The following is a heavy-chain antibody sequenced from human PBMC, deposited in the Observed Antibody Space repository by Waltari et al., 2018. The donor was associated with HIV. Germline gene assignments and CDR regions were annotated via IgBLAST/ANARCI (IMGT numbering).Heavy chain of an antibody. D-gene: IGHD3-16*02. J-gene: IGHJ4*02. CDR1: GGSISRGDYY. CDR3: ARVMYDHVWGSHHHLDY. V-gene: IGHV4-30-4*01. CDR2: IYYSGST. Sequence: QVQLQESGPGLVKPSQTLSLTCPVSGGSISRGDYYCSWIRQPPGKGLEWIGYIYYSGSTYYNPSLNRRVAISIDTSYNQFFLNLSSVTAADTAVYCCARVMYDHVWGSHHHLDYWGQGTLVTVSS.